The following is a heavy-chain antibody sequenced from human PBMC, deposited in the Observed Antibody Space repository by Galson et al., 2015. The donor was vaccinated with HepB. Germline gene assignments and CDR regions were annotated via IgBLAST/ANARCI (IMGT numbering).Heavy chain of an antibody. Sequence: SLRLSCAASGFNLSDSYVSWVRQAPGKGLEWVSVIYTTGGTFYADPVKGRFTISSDTSKNTLNIQMNEFRPEDTAVFYCARHRPRIVSGVDYWGREILVSVSA. CDR1: GFNLSDSY. J-gene: IGHJ4*01. CDR3: ARHRPRIVSGVDY. CDR2: IYTTGGT. D-gene: IGHD5/OR15-5a*01. V-gene: IGHV3-66*04.